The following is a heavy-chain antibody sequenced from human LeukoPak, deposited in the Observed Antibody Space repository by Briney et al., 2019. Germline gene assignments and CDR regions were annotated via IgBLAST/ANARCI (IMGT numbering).Heavy chain of an antibody. V-gene: IGHV1-2*02. Sequence: ASVKVSCKASGYTFTGYYMHWVRQAPGQGLEWMGWINPNSGGTNYAQKFQGRVTMTRDTSISAAYMELNRLRSDDTAVYYCARDPGYSGYDEPFDYWGQGTLVTVSS. J-gene: IGHJ4*02. D-gene: IGHD5-12*01. CDR2: INPNSGGT. CDR3: ARDPGYSGYDEPFDY. CDR1: GYTFTGYY.